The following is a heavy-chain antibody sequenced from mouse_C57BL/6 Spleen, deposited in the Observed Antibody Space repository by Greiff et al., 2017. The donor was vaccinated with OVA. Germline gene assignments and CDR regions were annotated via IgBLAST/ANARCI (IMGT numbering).Heavy chain of an antibody. CDR3: ARRYYYGSSYSWYFDV. Sequence: QVQLQQPGAELVRPGTSVKLSCKASGYTFTSYWMHWVKQRPGQGLEWIGVIDPSDSYTNYNQKFKGKATLTVDTSSSTAYMQLSSLTSDDSAVYYCARRYYYGSSYSWYFDVWGTGTTVTVSS. V-gene: IGHV1-59*01. CDR2: IDPSDSYT. CDR1: GYTFTSYW. D-gene: IGHD1-1*01. J-gene: IGHJ1*03.